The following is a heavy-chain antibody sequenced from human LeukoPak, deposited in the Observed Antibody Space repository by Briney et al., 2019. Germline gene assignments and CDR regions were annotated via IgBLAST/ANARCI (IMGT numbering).Heavy chain of an antibody. J-gene: IGHJ5*02. CDR1: GGTFSSYA. D-gene: IGHD1-7*01. Sequence: GASVKVSCKASGGTFSSYAISWVRQAPGQGLEWMGGIIPIFGTANYAQKFQGRVTITADESTSTAYMELSSLRSEDTAVYYCAREGELPYNWFDPWGQGTLVTVSS. CDR3: AREGELPYNWFDP. V-gene: IGHV1-69*13. CDR2: IIPIFGTA.